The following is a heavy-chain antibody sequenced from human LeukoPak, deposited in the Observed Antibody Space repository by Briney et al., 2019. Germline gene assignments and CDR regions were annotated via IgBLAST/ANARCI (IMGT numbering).Heavy chain of an antibody. CDR1: GYTFTSYY. Sequence: ASVKVSCKASGYTFTSYYMHWVRQTPGQGLEWMGIINPSGGSTSYAQKFQGRVTMTRDTSTSTVYMELSSLRSEDTAVYYCARGFRAGSGHKIPPGYWGQGTLVTVSS. J-gene: IGHJ4*02. V-gene: IGHV1-46*01. CDR2: INPSGGST. CDR3: ARGFRAGSGHKIPPGY. D-gene: IGHD2-15*01.